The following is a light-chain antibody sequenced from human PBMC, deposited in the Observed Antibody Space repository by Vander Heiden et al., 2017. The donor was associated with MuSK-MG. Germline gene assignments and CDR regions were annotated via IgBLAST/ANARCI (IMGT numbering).Light chain of an antibody. CDR2: AAS. J-gene: IGKJ1*01. V-gene: IGKV1-39*01. CDR1: QSISSY. Sequence: DIQMTQSPSSLSASVGDRVTITCRASQSISSYLNWYQQKPGKAPKLLIYAASSLQSGVPSRFSGSGSGTDFTLTISRLQPEDFATYYWQQSYSTFAFGQGTKVEIK. CDR3: QQSYSTFA.